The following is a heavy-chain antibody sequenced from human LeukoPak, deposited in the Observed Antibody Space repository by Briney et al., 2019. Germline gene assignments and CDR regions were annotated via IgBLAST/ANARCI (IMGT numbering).Heavy chain of an antibody. CDR2: MYTSGST. J-gene: IGHJ4*02. V-gene: IGHV4-61*02. CDR1: GGSVSSGNYY. CDR3: AAMIGYFDY. D-gene: IGHD3-22*01. Sequence: SQTLSLTCTVSGGSVSSGNYYWSWIRQPAGKALEWIGRMYTSGSTNYNPSLKSRVTISRDTSKNQFSLKLNSVTAADTAVYYCAAMIGYFDYWGQGALVTVSS.